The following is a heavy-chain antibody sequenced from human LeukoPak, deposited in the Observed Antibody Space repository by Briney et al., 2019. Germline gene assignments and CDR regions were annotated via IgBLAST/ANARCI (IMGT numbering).Heavy chain of an antibody. J-gene: IGHJ4*02. Sequence: PGGSLRLSCAASGFTVSSNYMGWVRQAPGKGLEWVSVIYGGGSTYYADSVKGRFTISRDNSKNTLYLQMNSLRAEDTAVYYCARGHNYDVLTGPSPDYWGQGTLVTVSS. D-gene: IGHD3-9*01. V-gene: IGHV3-53*01. CDR1: GFTVSSNY. CDR3: ARGHNYDVLTGPSPDY. CDR2: IYGGGST.